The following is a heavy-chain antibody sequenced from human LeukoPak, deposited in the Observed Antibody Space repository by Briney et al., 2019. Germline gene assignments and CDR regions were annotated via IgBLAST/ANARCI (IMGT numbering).Heavy chain of an antibody. CDR2: ISYDGSNK. V-gene: IGHV3-30*18. CDR1: GFTFSSYG. CDR3: AKQYCSRVSCYLDY. J-gene: IGHJ4*02. Sequence: PGGSLRLSCAASGFTFSSYGMHWVRQAPGKGLEWVAVISYDGSNKYYADSVRGRFTISRDNSKNTLYLQMNSLRAEDTAVYYCAKQYCSRVSCYLDYWGQGTLVTVSS. D-gene: IGHD2-15*01.